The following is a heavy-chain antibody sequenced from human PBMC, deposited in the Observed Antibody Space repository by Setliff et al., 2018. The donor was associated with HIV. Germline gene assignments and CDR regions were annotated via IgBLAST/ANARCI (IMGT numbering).Heavy chain of an antibody. CDR1: GGSFTDIGGSFTDYY. J-gene: IGHJ4*02. V-gene: IGHV4-39*01. D-gene: IGHD2-21*02. Sequence: PSEILSLTCAVFGGSFTDIGGSFTDYYWGWIRQTPEKGLEWIGDFYYSGTTYYNPSLKSRATISVDTSQNQFSLRLSSVTAADTAVYHCARFVLAWFDFSTGAVEVTDPYAFDFWGQGILVTVSS. CDR3: ARFVLAWFDFSTGAVEVTDPYAFDF. CDR2: FYYSGTT.